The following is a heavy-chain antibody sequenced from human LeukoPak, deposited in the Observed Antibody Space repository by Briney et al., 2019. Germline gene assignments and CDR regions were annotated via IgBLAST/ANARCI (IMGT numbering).Heavy chain of an antibody. J-gene: IGHJ4*02. V-gene: IGHV3-21*01. CDR1: GFTFSSYS. CDR3: ARGGCTSASCYLFDY. D-gene: IGHD2-2*01. Sequence: GGSLRLSCAASGFTFSSYSINGVRQAPGKGLEWVSDISSSSNYIFYADSVKGRFTISRDNAKNSLYLQMNSLRAEDTAVYYCARGGCTSASCYLFDYWGQGTLVTVPS. CDR2: ISSSSNYI.